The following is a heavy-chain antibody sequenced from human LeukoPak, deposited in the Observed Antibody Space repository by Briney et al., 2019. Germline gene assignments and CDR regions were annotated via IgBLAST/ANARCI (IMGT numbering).Heavy chain of an antibody. CDR2: INPDGSVK. J-gene: IGHJ4*02. D-gene: IGHD6-19*01. Sequence: GGSLRLSCAASGFMFSSYWVTWVRQAPGKGLEWVANINPDGSVKYYVDSVKGRFTISRDNAKNSLYLQMNSLRVEDTTIYYCARDQGAGSDYWGQGTLVTVSS. V-gene: IGHV3-7*01. CDR1: GFMFSSYW. CDR3: ARDQGAGSDY.